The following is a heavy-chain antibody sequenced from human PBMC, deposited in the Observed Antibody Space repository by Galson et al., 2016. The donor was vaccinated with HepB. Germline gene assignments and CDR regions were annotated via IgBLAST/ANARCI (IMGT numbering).Heavy chain of an antibody. J-gene: IGHJ4*02. Sequence: SLRLSCAASGFTFSDYYLSWIRQAPGKGLEWIAYISNSNSFRDYADSVKGRFTISRDNAKKSLYLQMNSLRAEDTALFYCARGGRFSGYDHYDYWGQGTLVTVSS. CDR1: GFTFSDYY. CDR2: ISNSNSFR. D-gene: IGHD5-12*01. CDR3: ARGGRFSGYDHYDY. V-gene: IGHV3-11*05.